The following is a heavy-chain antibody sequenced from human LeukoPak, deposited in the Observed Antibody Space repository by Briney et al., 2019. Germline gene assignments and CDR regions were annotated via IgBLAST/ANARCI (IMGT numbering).Heavy chain of an antibody. D-gene: IGHD1-26*01. CDR1: GFIFSSYA. Sequence: PGGSLRLSCAASGFIFSSYAMSWVRQAPGKGLEWVSAISGSGGSTYYADSVKGRFTISRDNSKNTLYLQMNSLRAEDTAVYYCAKFRLSYYGAIDYWGQGTLVTVSS. J-gene: IGHJ4*02. V-gene: IGHV3-23*01. CDR2: ISGSGGST. CDR3: AKFRLSYYGAIDY.